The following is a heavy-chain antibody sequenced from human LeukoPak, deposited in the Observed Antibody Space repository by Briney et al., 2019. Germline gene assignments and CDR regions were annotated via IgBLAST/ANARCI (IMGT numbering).Heavy chain of an antibody. Sequence: GGSLRLSCAASGFTFDDYAMHWVRQAPGKGLEWVSGIRWNSGSIGYADSVKGRFTISRDNAKNSLYLQMNSLRAEDTALYYCAKGGYSPVDSAPYYYGMDVWGQGTTVTVSS. D-gene: IGHD1-1*01. V-gene: IGHV3-9*01. CDR3: AKGGYSPVDSAPYYYGMDV. J-gene: IGHJ6*02. CDR2: IRWNSGSI. CDR1: GFTFDDYA.